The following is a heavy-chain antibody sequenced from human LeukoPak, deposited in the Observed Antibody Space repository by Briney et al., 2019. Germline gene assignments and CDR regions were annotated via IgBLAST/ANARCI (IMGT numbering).Heavy chain of an antibody. Sequence: SETLSLTCTVSGGSISSYYWSWIRQPPGKGLGWIGYIYYSGSTNYNPSLKSRVTISVDTSKNQFSLKLSSVTAADTAVYYCARDKRSPLGFYFDYWGQGTLVTVSS. D-gene: IGHD3-16*01. CDR2: IYYSGST. J-gene: IGHJ4*02. CDR1: GGSISSYY. V-gene: IGHV4-59*01. CDR3: ARDKRSPLGFYFDY.